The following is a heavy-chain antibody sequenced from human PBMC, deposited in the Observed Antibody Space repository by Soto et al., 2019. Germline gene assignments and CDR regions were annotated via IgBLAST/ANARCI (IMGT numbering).Heavy chain of an antibody. CDR2: IYYSGST. V-gene: IGHV4-31*03. J-gene: IGHJ4*02. CDR1: GGSISSGGYY. D-gene: IGHD2-2*01. CDR3: ARGYRLLYYFDY. Sequence: SETLSLTCTVSGGSISSGGYYWSWIRQHPGKGLEWIGYIYYSGSTYYNPSLKSRVTISVDTSKNQFSLKLSSVTAADTAVYYCARGYRLLYYFDYWGQGTLVTVSS.